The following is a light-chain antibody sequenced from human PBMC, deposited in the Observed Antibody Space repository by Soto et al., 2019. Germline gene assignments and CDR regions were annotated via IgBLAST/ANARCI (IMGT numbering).Light chain of an antibody. V-gene: IGKV3-11*01. J-gene: IGKJ5*01. CDR1: QSVSSN. CDR2: DAS. CDR3: QQRSNWPPST. Sequence: EIVMTQSPATLSVSPGERDTLSCGASQSVSSNLAWYQQKPGQAPRLLIYDASNRATGIPARFSGSGSGTDFTLTISSLEPEDFAVYYCQQRSNWPPSTFGQGTRLEIK.